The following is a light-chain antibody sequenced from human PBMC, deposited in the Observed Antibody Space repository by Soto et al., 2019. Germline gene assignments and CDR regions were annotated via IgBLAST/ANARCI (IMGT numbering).Light chain of an antibody. CDR1: SSDLAIYNY. CDR2: QVT. Sequence: QSVLTQPASVSGSPGQSITISCTGTSSDLAIYNYVSWYQQQPGKAPKLMIYQVTNRPSGVSNRFSGSKSGNTASLTISGLQAEDEADYYCSSYTSTITLDIFGTGTNVTVL. J-gene: IGLJ1*01. V-gene: IGLV2-14*01. CDR3: SSYTSTITLDI.